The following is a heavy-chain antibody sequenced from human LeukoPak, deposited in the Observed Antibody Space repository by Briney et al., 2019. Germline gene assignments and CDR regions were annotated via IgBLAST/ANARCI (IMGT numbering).Heavy chain of an antibody. CDR2: ISRSGGST. CDR1: GLTFSSYA. D-gene: IGHD1-26*01. J-gene: IGHJ4*02. V-gene: IGHV3-23*01. Sequence: GGSLRLSCAASGLTFSSYAMSWVRQAPGKGLEWVSGISRSGGSTNYADSVKGRFTISRDNSKSTLYLQMNSLRAEDTAVYYCARGSYYGYYYFDYWGQGTLVTVSS. CDR3: ARGSYYGYYYFDY.